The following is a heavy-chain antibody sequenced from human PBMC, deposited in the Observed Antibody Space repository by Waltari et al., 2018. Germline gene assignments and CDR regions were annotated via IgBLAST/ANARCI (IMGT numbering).Heavy chain of an antibody. Sequence: EVQLVESGGALVKHGGYLQLSCAASGLILIDYAIHWVRQASGKGPEWVGRIRSRFKGDATAYGESVQGRFTISRDDSKNTVYLEMNSLKTDDTAVYYCIRPFEMGIDWGQGTLVTVSS. D-gene: IGHD7-27*01. CDR3: IRPFEMGID. CDR1: GLILIDYA. CDR2: IRSRFKGDAT. J-gene: IGHJ4*02. V-gene: IGHV3-73*01.